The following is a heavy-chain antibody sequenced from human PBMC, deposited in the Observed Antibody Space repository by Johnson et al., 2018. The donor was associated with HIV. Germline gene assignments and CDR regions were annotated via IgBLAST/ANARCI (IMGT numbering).Heavy chain of an antibody. J-gene: IGHJ3*02. D-gene: IGHD6-13*01. Sequence: VQLVESGGYVVRPGGSLRLSCAASGFTFDDYDMTWVRQAPGKGLEWVSGINWNGGRTGYADSVKGRFTISRDNSKNTLYLQMNSLRAEDTAIYYCARDRGLPGVAEAGNAFDIWGQGTLVTVSS. V-gene: IGHV3-20*04. CDR2: INWNGGRT. CDR1: GFTFDDYD. CDR3: ARDRGLPGVAEAGNAFDI.